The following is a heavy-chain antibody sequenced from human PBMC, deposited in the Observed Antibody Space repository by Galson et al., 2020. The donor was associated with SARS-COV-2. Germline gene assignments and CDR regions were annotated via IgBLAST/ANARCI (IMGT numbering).Heavy chain of an antibody. J-gene: IGHJ5*02. CDR2: IYYGGDT. D-gene: IGHD3-22*01. CDR1: GGSIGSSAYY. CDR3: ARRSYESSGDWFDL. Sequence: ASETLSLTCSVSGGSIGSSAYYWGWVRQPPGKGLEYIGRIYYGGDTYYTPSLKSRVTISLDTSKNLFSLHLNSVTAADTAVYFCARRSYESSGDWFDLWGQGTLVTVSS. V-gene: IGHV4-39*07.